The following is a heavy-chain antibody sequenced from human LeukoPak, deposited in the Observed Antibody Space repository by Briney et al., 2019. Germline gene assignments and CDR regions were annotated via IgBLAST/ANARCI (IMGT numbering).Heavy chain of an antibody. CDR2: ISSSGVST. CDR1: GFTFNNYA. V-gene: IGHV3-23*01. J-gene: IGHJ5*02. D-gene: IGHD3-10*01. CDR3: TKGGFSGNYYDP. Sequence: GGSLRLSCAASGFTFNNYAMNWVRQAPGKGLEWVSSISSSGVSTYYADSVKGRFTISRDNSKNTLYPQMNSLRAEDTAVYYCTKGGFSGNYYDPWGQGTLVTVSS.